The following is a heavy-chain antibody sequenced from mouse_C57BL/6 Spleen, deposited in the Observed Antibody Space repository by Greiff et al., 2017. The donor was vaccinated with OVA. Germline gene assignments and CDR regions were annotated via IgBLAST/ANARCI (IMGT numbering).Heavy chain of an antibody. CDR2: IYPGNSDT. CDR1: GYTFTSYW. V-gene: IGHV1-5*01. J-gene: IGHJ4*01. CDR3: TRITTAREYYAMDY. Sequence: EVQLQESGTVLARPGASVKMSCKTSGYTFTSYWMHWVKQRPGQGLEWIGAIYPGNSDTSYNQKFKGKAKLTAVTSASTAYMELSSLTNEDSAVYYCTRITTAREYYAMDYWGQGTSVTVSS. D-gene: IGHD1-2*01.